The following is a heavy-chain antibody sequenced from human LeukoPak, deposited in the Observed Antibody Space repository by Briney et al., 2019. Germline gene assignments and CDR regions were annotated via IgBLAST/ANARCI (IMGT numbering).Heavy chain of an antibody. Sequence: SETLSLTCTVSGGSISSSSYYWGWIRQPPGKGLEWIGSIYYSGSTYYNPSLKSRVTISVDTSKNQFSLKLSSVTAADTAVYYCARIVGATLFDYWDQGTLVTVSS. D-gene: IGHD1-26*01. CDR3: ARIVGATLFDY. CDR2: IYYSGST. CDR1: GGSISSSSYY. V-gene: IGHV4-39*01. J-gene: IGHJ4*02.